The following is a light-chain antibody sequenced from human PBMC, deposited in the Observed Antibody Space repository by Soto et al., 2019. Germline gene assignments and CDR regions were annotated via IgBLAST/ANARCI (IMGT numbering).Light chain of an antibody. V-gene: IGKV3-11*01. J-gene: IGKJ5*01. Sequence: EIVLTQSPATLSFSPGERATLSSRASQSVSSYLACYQQKPGQAPRLLIYDASNRAPGIPATFSGSGSGTDFTLTISSLEPEDFAVYYCQQRSNGSITFGQGTRLQIK. CDR1: QSVSSY. CDR2: DAS. CDR3: QQRSNGSIT.